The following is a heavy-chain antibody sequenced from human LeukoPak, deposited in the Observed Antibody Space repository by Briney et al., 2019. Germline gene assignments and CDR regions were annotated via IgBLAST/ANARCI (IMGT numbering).Heavy chain of an antibody. J-gene: IGHJ3*02. CDR1: GGSISSYY. CDR3: ARDGGSSWSTRNDAFDI. D-gene: IGHD6-13*01. Sequence: SETLSLTCSVSGGSISSYYWSWIRQPAGKGLEWIGRIYTSGSTNYNPSLKSRVSMSVATSKNQFSLKLSSVTAADTAVYYCARDGGSSWSTRNDAFDIWGQGTMVTVSS. V-gene: IGHV4-4*07. CDR2: IYTSGST.